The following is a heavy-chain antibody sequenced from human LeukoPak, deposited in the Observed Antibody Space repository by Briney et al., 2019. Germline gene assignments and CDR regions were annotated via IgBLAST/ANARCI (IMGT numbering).Heavy chain of an antibody. CDR2: INQDGSEK. D-gene: IGHD1-26*01. Sequence: PGGSLRLSCAASGFTFRSYWMSWVRQAPGKGLEWVANINQDGSEKYYVDSVKGRFTISRDNAENSLYLQMNSLRAEDTAVYYCAREGATNAFDYWGQGTLVTVSS. CDR3: AREGATNAFDY. V-gene: IGHV3-7*03. CDR1: GFTFRSYW. J-gene: IGHJ4*02.